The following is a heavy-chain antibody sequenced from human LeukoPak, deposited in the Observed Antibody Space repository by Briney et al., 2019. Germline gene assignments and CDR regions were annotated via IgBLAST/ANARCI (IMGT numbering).Heavy chain of an antibody. CDR2: IDHTGST. J-gene: IGHJ3*02. V-gene: IGHV4-59*01. Sequence: SETLSLTCTVSDDSITIYYWTWIRQPPGKGLEWIGYIDHTGSTNYNPSLNSRVTISRDTSKNHFSLELSSVTAADTAVYYCASARNYYDNSGYYYEGDAFDIWGQGTMVTVSS. D-gene: IGHD3-22*01. CDR3: ASARNYYDNSGYYYEGDAFDI. CDR1: DDSITIYY.